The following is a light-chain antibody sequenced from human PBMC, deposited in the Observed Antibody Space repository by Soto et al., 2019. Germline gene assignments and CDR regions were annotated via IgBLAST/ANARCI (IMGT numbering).Light chain of an antibody. J-gene: IGKJ1*01. V-gene: IGKV4-1*01. CDR1: QNVLYGSTNKNY. CDR2: WAT. CDR3: LQDHNYPWT. Sequence: DVVMTQSPDSLAVSLGERATINCKSSQNVLYGSTNKNYLAWYQQRPGQPPKLLIYWATTRKSGVPDRFSGSGSGAQFTLTISNLQAEDAAIYYCLQDHNYPWTFGQGTKVEIK.